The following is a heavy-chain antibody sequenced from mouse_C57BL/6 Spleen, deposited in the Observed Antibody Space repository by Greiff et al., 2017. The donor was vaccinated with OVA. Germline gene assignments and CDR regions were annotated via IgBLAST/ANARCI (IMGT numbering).Heavy chain of an antibody. D-gene: IGHD2-4*01. V-gene: IGHV1-55*01. CDR2: IYPGSGST. Sequence: QVQLQQPGAELVKPGASVKMSCKASGYTFTSYWITWVKQRPGQGLEWIGDIYPGSGSTNYNEKFKSKATLTVDTSSSTAYMQLSSLTSEDSAVYYCAIWGDRLRRGFDYWGQGTTLTVSS. CDR1: GYTFTSYW. CDR3: AIWGDRLRRGFDY. J-gene: IGHJ2*01.